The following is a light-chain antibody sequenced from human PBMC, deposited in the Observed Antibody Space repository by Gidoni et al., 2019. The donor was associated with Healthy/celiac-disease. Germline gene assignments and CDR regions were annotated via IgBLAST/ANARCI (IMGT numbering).Light chain of an antibody. CDR3: QQRSHWPLT. Sequence: EIVLTQSPATLSLSPGERATLSCRASQSVSSYLAWYQQKPGQAPRLLIYDASNRATGIPARFSGSGSGTDFTLTLSSLEPEDFAVYYCQQRSHWPLTFGQXTRLGIK. J-gene: IGKJ5*01. V-gene: IGKV3-11*01. CDR1: QSVSSY. CDR2: DAS.